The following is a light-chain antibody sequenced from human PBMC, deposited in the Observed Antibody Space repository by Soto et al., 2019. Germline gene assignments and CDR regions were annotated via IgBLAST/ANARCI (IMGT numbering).Light chain of an antibody. CDR2: DAS. Sequence: DIQMTQSPSTLSASVGDRVTITCRASQNVNNWVAWYQQKPGKAPKFLIYDASVLESGVPSRFSGSGSGTEFTLTISSLQPVDFATYYCQRYNSNSRTFGQGTNVEMK. CDR3: QRYNSNSRT. V-gene: IGKV1-5*01. CDR1: QNVNNW. J-gene: IGKJ1*01.